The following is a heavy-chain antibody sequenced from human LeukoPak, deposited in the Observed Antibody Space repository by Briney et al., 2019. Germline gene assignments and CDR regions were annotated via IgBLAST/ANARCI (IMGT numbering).Heavy chain of an antibody. CDR1: GFTVSSNY. V-gene: IGHV3-53*01. D-gene: IGHD6-13*01. J-gene: IGHJ4*02. CDR2: IYSGGST. Sequence: HPGGSLRLSCAASGFTVSSNYMSWVRQAPGKGLEWVSVIYSGGSTYYADSVKGRFTISRDNSKNTLYLHMNSLRAEDTAVYYCAREVAAGTSDYWGQGALVTVSS. CDR3: AREVAAGTSDY.